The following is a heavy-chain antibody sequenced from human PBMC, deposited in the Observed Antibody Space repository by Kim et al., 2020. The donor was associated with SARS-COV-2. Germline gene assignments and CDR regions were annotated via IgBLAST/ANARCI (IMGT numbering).Heavy chain of an antibody. CDR2: ISYDGSNK. Sequence: GGSLRLSCAASGFTFSSYGMHWVRQAPGKGLEWVAVISYDGSNKYYADSVKGRFTISRDNSKNTLYLQMNSLRAEDTAVYYCAKETGYCSSTSCFDDYYYYYGMDVWGQGTTVTVSS. CDR3: AKETGYCSSTSCFDDYYYYYGMDV. CDR1: GFTFSSYG. J-gene: IGHJ6*02. D-gene: IGHD2-2*01. V-gene: IGHV3-30*18.